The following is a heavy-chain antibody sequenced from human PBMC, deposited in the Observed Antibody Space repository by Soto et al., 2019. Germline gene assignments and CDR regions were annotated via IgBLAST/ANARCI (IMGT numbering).Heavy chain of an antibody. Sequence: SVKVSCRASGGTFSGHAISWVRQAPGQGPEWMGGLIPLFGTTQHAQRFQGRLTITADKSTTTAYMELTSLRFEDTAIYYCARGPNWGYRFDSWGQGTLVTVSS. V-gene: IGHV1-69*06. D-gene: IGHD7-27*01. CDR2: LIPLFGTT. CDR3: ARGPNWGYRFDS. J-gene: IGHJ4*02. CDR1: GGTFSGHA.